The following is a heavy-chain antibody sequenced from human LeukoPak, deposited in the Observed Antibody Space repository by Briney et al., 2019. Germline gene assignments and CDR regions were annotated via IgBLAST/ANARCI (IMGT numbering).Heavy chain of an antibody. D-gene: IGHD2-2*01. V-gene: IGHV3-7*01. J-gene: IGHJ5*02. Sequence: GGSLRLSCAASGFTFSSYWMSWVRQAPAKGLEWVANIKQDGSEKYYVDSVKGRFTISRDNAKNSLYLQMNSLRAEDTAVYYCTRQQAPSHIVVVAAAIPPRFDPWGQGTLVTVSS. CDR1: GFTFSSYW. CDR3: TRQQAPSHIVVVAAAIPPRFDP. CDR2: IKQDGSEK.